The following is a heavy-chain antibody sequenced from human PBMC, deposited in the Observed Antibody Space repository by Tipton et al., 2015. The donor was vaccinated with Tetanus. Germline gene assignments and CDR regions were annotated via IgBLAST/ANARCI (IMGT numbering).Heavy chain of an antibody. CDR3: AKVGNYGVNVDAFDI. CDR1: GFMLSTNW. CDR2: IRQDGNIQ. J-gene: IGHJ3*02. Sequence: SLRLSCGASGFMLSTNWMSWVRQAPGKGLEWVANIRQDGNIQYYVDSVKGRFTISRDGNSLYLQMNSLRAEDTALYYCAKVGNYGVNVDAFDIWGQGTMVTVSS. V-gene: IGHV3-7*01. D-gene: IGHD4-23*01.